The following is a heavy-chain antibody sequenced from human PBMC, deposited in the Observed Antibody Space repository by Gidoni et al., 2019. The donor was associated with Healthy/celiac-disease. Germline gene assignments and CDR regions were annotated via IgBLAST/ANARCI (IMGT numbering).Heavy chain of an antibody. CDR1: GGSISSGGYN. CDR2: IYHSGST. CDR3: ARGIPNAGHMDV. V-gene: IGHV4-30-2*01. Sequence: QLQLQESGSGLVKPSQTLSLTCAVSGGSISSGGYNWSWIRQPPGKGLEWIGDIYHSGSTYYTPSLKSRVTISVDRSKNQFSLKLSSVTAADTAVYYCARGIPNAGHMDVWGKGTTVTVSS. J-gene: IGHJ6*03. D-gene: IGHD6-13*01.